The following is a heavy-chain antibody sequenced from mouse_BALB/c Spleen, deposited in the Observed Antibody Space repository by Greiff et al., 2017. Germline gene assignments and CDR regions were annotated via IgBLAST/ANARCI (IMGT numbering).Heavy chain of an antibody. CDR3: ARNELPYYAMDY. CDR1: GYTFTSYW. J-gene: IGHJ4*01. V-gene: IGHV1S81*02. Sequence: QVQLQQPGAELVKPGASVKLSCKASGYTFTSYWMHWVKQRPGQGLEWIGEINPSNGRTNYNEKFKSKATLTVDKSSSTAYMQLSSLTSEDSAVYYCARNELPYYAMDYWGQGTSVTVSS. CDR2: INPSNGRT.